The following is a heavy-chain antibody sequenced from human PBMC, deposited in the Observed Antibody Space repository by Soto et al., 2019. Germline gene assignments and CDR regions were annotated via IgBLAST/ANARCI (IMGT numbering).Heavy chain of an antibody. CDR2: IYPGDSDT. CDR1: GYGFTSYW. CDR3: ARPPSLIVGATTKAFDI. J-gene: IGHJ3*02. D-gene: IGHD1-26*01. V-gene: IGHV5-51*01. Sequence: PGESLKISCKGSGYGFTSYWIGWVRQMPGKGLEWMGIIYPGDSDTRYSPSFQGQVTISADKSISTAYLQWSSLKASDTAMYYCARPPSLIVGATTKAFDIWGQGTMVTVSS.